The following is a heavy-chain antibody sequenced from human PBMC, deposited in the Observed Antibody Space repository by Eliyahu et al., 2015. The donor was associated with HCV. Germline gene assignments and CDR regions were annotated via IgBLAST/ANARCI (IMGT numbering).Heavy chain of an antibody. CDR3: ARDRYCSAGVCSTPHFFDY. Sequence: QVQLQESGPGLVKPSXTLSLTXAVSGXSXXXGYXWGWIRQPPGKGLXWIGIXYHSGSTYYNPSLKSRVTISVDTSKNQFSLKLTSVTAADTAVYYCARDRYCSAGVCSTPHFFDYWGQGALVTVSS. V-gene: IGHV4-38-2*02. D-gene: IGHD2-8*02. CDR2: XYHSGST. J-gene: IGHJ4*02. CDR1: GXSXXXGYX.